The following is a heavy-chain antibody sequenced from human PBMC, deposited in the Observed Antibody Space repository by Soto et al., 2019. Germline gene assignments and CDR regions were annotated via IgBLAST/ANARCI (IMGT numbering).Heavy chain of an antibody. CDR2: ISGSGGST. D-gene: IGHD4-17*01. CDR1: GFTFSSYA. J-gene: IGHJ3*02. Sequence: GGSLRLSCAASGFTFSSYAMSWVRQAPGKGLEWVSAISGSGGSTYYADSVKGRFNISRGNSKNTLYLQMNSLRAEDTAVYYCAKDLFLRRQTFDIWGQGTMVTVSS. CDR3: AKDLFLRRQTFDI. V-gene: IGHV3-23*01.